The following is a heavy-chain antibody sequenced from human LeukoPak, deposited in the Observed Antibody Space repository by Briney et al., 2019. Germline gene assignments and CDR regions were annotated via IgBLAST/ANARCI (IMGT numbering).Heavy chain of an antibody. Sequence: GGSLRLSCAASGFTYSSYGMHWVRQAPGKGLEWVAFIQYDGSNKYYADSVKGRFTISRDNSKNTLYLQTNSPRAEDTAVYYCARGFIAAAPFDYWGQGTLVTVSS. CDR3: ARGFIAAAPFDY. D-gene: IGHD6-13*01. J-gene: IGHJ4*02. CDR2: IQYDGSNK. CDR1: GFTYSSYG. V-gene: IGHV3-30*02.